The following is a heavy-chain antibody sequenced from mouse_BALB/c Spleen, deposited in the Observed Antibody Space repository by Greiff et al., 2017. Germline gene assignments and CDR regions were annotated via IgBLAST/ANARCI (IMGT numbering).Heavy chain of an antibody. J-gene: IGHJ4*01. D-gene: IGHD4-1*01. CDR1: GYSITSDYA. Sequence: EVHLVESGPGLVKPSQSLSLTCTVTGYSITSDYAWNWIRQFPGNKLEWMGYISYSGSTSYNPSLKSRISITRDTSKNQFFLQLNSVTTEDTATYYCARFSLTNYYAMDYWGQGTSVTVSS. CDR2: ISYSGST. V-gene: IGHV3-2*02. CDR3: ARFSLTNYYAMDY.